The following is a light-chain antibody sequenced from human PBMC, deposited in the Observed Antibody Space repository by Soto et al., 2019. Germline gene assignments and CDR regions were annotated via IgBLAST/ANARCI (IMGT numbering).Light chain of an antibody. CDR3: QQYDHWPPAT. Sequence: EIVMTQSPATLSKSPGERVTLSCRASQSISSSLAWYQQKRGQAPRLLMYDVSTRATGVPARFSVSGSGTEFTLTISSLQSEDFALYYCQQYDHWPPATFGQGTEVEIK. CDR2: DVS. J-gene: IGKJ1*01. CDR1: QSISSS. V-gene: IGKV3-15*01.